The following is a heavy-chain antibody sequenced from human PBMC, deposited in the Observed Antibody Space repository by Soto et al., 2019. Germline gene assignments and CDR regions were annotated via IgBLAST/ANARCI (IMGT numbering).Heavy chain of an antibody. CDR3: AGTGLTYYYGSGPIPQYY. V-gene: IGHV4-31*02. D-gene: IGHD3-10*01. J-gene: IGHJ4*02. Sequence: LCGGSISSGGYYWSWIRQHPGKGLEWIGYIYYSGSTYYNPSLKSRVTISVDTSKNQFSLKLSSVTAADTAVYYCAGTGLTYYYGSGPIPQYYWGQGTLVTVSS. CDR1: GGSISSGGYY. CDR2: IYYSGST.